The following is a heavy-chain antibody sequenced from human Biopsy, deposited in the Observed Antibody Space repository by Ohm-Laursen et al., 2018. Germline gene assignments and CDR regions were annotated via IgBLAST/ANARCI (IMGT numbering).Heavy chain of an antibody. Sequence: SQTLSLTCTVSGASVSSGGNYWSWIRQFPGKGLEWIVYIYHTGSTYYNPSLKSRLSIAIDTSKNQFSVSLRSVTAADTAVYYCARADMVTTIVDYWGQGTLVTVSS. CDR2: IYHTGST. J-gene: IGHJ4*02. CDR3: ARADMVTTIVDY. D-gene: IGHD5-12*01. CDR1: GASVSSGGNY. V-gene: IGHV4-31*03.